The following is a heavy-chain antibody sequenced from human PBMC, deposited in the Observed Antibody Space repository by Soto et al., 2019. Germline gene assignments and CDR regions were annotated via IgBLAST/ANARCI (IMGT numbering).Heavy chain of an antibody. V-gene: IGHV3-30*18. J-gene: IGHJ3*02. Sequence: GGSLRLSCAASGFTFSSYGMHWVRQAPGKGLEWVAVIAYDGSNKYYADSVKGRFTISRDNSKNTLYLQMNSLRAEDTAVYYCAKDLGHGGRGAFDIWGQGTMVTVSS. CDR2: IAYDGSNK. D-gene: IGHD7-27*01. CDR3: AKDLGHGGRGAFDI. CDR1: GFTFSSYG.